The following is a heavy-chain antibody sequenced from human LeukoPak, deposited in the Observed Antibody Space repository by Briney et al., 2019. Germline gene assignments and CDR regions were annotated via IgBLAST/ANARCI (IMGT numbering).Heavy chain of an antibody. CDR1: GGSISSGGYY. Sequence: SQTLSLTCTVSGGSISSGGYYWSWIRQHPGKGLEWIGYIYYSGSTYYNPSLKSRVTISVDTSKNQFSLKLSSVTAADTAVYYCARVGGGDYYYGMDVWGQGTTVTVSS. J-gene: IGHJ6*02. D-gene: IGHD4-17*01. V-gene: IGHV4-31*03. CDR3: ARVGGGDYYYGMDV. CDR2: IYYSGST.